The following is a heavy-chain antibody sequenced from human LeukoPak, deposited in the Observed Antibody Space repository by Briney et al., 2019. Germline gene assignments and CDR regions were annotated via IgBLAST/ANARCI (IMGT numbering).Heavy chain of an antibody. J-gene: IGHJ4*02. V-gene: IGHV1-69*04. D-gene: IGHD6-13*01. CDR2: IIPILGIA. Sequence: GASVKVSCKASGGTFSSYAISWVRQAPGQGLEWMGRIIPILGIANYAQKFQGRVTITADRSTSTAYMELSSLRSEDTAVYYCATCIAAAGPFDYWGQGTLVTVSS. CDR3: ATCIAAAGPFDY. CDR1: GGTFSSYA.